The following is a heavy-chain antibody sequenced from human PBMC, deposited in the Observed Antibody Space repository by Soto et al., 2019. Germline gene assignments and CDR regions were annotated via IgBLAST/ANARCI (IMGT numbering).Heavy chain of an antibody. CDR1: GFTFSSYA. D-gene: IGHD6-19*01. Sequence: GGSLRLCCAASGFTFSSYAMHWVRQAPGKGLEWVAVISYDGSNKYYADSVKGRFTISRDNSKNTLYLQMNSLRAEDTAVYYCARDSLRVGWFSYYFDYWGQGTLVTVSS. CDR2: ISYDGSNK. J-gene: IGHJ4*02. V-gene: IGHV3-30-3*01. CDR3: ARDSLRVGWFSYYFDY.